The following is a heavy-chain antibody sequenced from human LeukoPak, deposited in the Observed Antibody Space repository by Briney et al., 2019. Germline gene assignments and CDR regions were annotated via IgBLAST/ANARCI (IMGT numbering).Heavy chain of an antibody. CDR1: GYTFTGYY. D-gene: IGHD3-10*01. V-gene: IGHV1-2*02. J-gene: IGHJ4*02. CDR2: INPNSGGT. Sequence: AASVKVSCKASGYTFTGYYMHWVRQAPGQGLEWMGWINPNSGGTNYAQKFQGRVTMTRDTSISTAYMELSRLRSDDTAVYYCAGWGGPRGGLDFDYWGQGTLVTVSS. CDR3: AGWGGPRGGLDFDY.